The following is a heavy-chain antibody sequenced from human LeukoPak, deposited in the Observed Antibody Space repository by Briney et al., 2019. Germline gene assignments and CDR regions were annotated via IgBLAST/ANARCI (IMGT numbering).Heavy chain of an antibody. CDR1: GFTFSSYD. V-gene: IGHV3-13*01. J-gene: IGHJ4*02. Sequence: GGSLRLSCAASGFTFSSYDMHWVRQATGKGLECGSALGTAGDTYYPGSVKGRFTISRENAKNSLYLQMNSLRAGDTAVYYCARAMGYGSGSYSFDYWGQGTLVTVSS. D-gene: IGHD3-10*01. CDR2: LGTAGDT. CDR3: ARAMGYGSGSYSFDY.